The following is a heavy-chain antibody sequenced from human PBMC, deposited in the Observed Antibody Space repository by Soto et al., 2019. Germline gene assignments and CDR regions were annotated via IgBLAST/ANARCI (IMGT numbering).Heavy chain of an antibody. CDR1: GYTFTSYG. D-gene: IGHD5-12*01. CDR2: ISAYNGNT. Sequence: ASVKVSCRGSGYTFTSYGISWVRQAPGQGLEWMGWISAYNGNTNYAQKLQGGVTITTDTSTSTAYMELRSLRSDDTAVYYCARGHRSVAYNWLDPLGQGTLVTGSS. J-gene: IGHJ5*02. CDR3: ARGHRSVAYNWLDP. V-gene: IGHV1-18*04.